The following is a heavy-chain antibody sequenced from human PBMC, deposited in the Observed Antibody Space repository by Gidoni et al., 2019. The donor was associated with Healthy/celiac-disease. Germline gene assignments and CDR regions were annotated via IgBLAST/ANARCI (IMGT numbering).Heavy chain of an antibody. V-gene: IGHV3-23*01. CDR3: AHLGYYYDSSGRTPTKFDY. CDR2: ISGSGGST. CDR1: GSTFSSSA. Sequence: EVQLLESGGGLVQPGGSLRLPCAASGSTFSSSAMGWVRQAPGKGLELVSAISGSGGSTYYADSVKVRFTISRDNSKNTLYLQMNSRRAEDTAVYYCAHLGYYYDSSGRTPTKFDYWGQGTLVTVSS. D-gene: IGHD3-22*01. J-gene: IGHJ4*02.